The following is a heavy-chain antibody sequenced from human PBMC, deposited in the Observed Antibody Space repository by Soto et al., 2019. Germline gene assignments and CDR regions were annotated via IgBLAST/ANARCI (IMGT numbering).Heavy chain of an antibody. V-gene: IGHV4-59*01. CDR2: IYYSGST. Sequence: PSETLCLTCTVSGGSISSYYGSWIRQPPGKGLEWIGYIYYSGSTNYNPSLKSRVTISVDTSKNQFSLKLSSVTAADTAVYYCARGLDGYYYYGMDVWGQGTTVTVSS. J-gene: IGHJ6*02. CDR1: GGSISSYY. CDR3: ARGLDGYYYYGMDV. D-gene: IGHD2-2*03.